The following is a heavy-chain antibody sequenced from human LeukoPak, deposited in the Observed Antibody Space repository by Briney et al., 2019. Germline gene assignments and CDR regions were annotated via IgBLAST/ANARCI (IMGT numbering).Heavy chain of an antibody. CDR1: GYSFTNYL. V-gene: IGHV5-51*01. CDR2: IYPGDYDT. Sequence: GESLKISGKGSGYSFTNYLIGWVRQMPRKGLGLVGIIYPGDYDTRYRPSFQGQVTISADKSISTAYLQWSSLKASDTAMNYCARGYYDILTGPSPDAFDIWGQGTMVTVSS. D-gene: IGHD3-9*01. J-gene: IGHJ3*02. CDR3: ARGYYDILTGPSPDAFDI.